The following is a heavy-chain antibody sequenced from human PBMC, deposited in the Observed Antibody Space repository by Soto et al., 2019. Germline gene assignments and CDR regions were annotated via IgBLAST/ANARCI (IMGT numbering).Heavy chain of an antibody. CDR2: MNPNSGNT. J-gene: IGHJ6*04. V-gene: IGHV1-8*01. Sequence: GASVKVSCKASGYTFTSYDINWVRQATGQGLEWMGWMNPNSGNTGYAQNLQGRVTMTRNTSISTAYMELSSLRSEDTAVYYCARERARYGMDVWGKGTTVTVSS. CDR1: GYTFTSYD. CDR3: ARERARYGMDV.